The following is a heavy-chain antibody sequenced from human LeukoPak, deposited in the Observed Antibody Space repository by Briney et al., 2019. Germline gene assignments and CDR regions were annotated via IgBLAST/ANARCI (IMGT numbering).Heavy chain of an antibody. Sequence: PGGSLRLSCAASGFTFSSYWMHWVRQAPGKGLVWVSRINSDGSSTSYADSVKGRFTISRDNAKNTLYLQMNSLRAEDTAVYYCARAQAAAGQIKPIDYWGQGTLVTVSS. CDR1: GFTFSSYW. D-gene: IGHD6-13*01. V-gene: IGHV3-74*01. J-gene: IGHJ4*02. CDR3: ARAQAAAGQIKPIDY. CDR2: INSDGSST.